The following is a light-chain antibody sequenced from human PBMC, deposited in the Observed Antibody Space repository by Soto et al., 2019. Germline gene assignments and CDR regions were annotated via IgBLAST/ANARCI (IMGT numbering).Light chain of an antibody. J-gene: IGKJ4*01. CDR2: GAS. CDR3: QQYGSSPPLT. Sequence: EIVLTQSPGTLSLSPGERATLSCRASQSVSSSYLAWYQQKPGQAPRLLIYGASSRATGIPDRFSGSGSETDFTLTISRLEPEDFAVYYCQQYGSSPPLTFGGGTKVDIK. V-gene: IGKV3-20*01. CDR1: QSVSSSY.